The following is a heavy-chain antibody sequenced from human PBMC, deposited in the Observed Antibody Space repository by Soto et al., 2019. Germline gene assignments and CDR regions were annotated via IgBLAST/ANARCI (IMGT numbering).Heavy chain of an antibody. CDR2: ISWNSGSI. CDR1: GFTFDDYA. V-gene: IGHV3-9*01. D-gene: IGHD3-22*01. Sequence: GGSLRLSCAASGFTFDDYAMHWVRQAPGKGLEWVSGISWNSGSIGYADSVKGRFTISRDNAKNSLYLQMNSLRAEDTALYYCAKDYYYDSSGYYPLDYWGQGTLVTVSS. J-gene: IGHJ4*02. CDR3: AKDYYYDSSGYYPLDY.